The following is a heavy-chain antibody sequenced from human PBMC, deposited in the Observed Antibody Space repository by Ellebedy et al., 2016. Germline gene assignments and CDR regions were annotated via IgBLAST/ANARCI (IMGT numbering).Heavy chain of an antibody. V-gene: IGHV5-51*01. D-gene: IGHD5-12*01. Sequence: GESLKISXKGSGYSFTSYWIGWVRQMPGKGLEWMGIIYPGDSDTRYSPSFQGQVTISADKSISTAYLQWSSLKASDTAMYYCARQHSGYDLGGGWFDPWGQGTLVTVSS. CDR1: GYSFTSYW. CDR3: ARQHSGYDLGGGWFDP. CDR2: IYPGDSDT. J-gene: IGHJ5*02.